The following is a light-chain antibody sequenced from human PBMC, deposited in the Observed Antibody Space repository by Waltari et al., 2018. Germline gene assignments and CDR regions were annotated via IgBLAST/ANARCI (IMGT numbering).Light chain of an antibody. J-gene: IGLJ3*02. V-gene: IGLV3-21*02. CDR3: HGWDSDTDHWV. Sequence: SYVLTQPPSVSVAPGQTANITCGGKNRGYKGVQWYRQKQGQAPVLVVYDDSDRPSGIPERVSGSNSGNTATLTISRVEAGDEADYYCHGWDSDTDHWVFGAGTKLTVL. CDR1: NRGYKG. CDR2: DDS.